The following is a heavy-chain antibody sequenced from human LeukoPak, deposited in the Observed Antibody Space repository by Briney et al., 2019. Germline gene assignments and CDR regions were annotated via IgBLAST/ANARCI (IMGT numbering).Heavy chain of an antibody. D-gene: IGHD1-1*01. CDR3: ARPGHSYYYMDV. J-gene: IGHJ6*03. CDR2: IYYSGTT. CDR1: GGSISSSSYY. V-gene: IGHV4-39*02. Sequence: SETLSPTCTVSGGSISSSSYYWGWIRQPPGKGLEWIGTIYYSGTTYYNPSLKSRVTISADTSKNHFSLKLSSVTAADTAVYYCARPGHSYYYMDVWGKGTTVTVSS.